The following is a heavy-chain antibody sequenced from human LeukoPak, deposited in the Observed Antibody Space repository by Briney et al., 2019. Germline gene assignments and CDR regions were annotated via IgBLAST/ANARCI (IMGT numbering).Heavy chain of an antibody. CDR2: IYPGDSDT. Sequence: GESLKISCRVSGYSFTTYWIGWVRQMPGKGLEWMGIIYPGDSDTRYSTSFQGQVTISADKSISTAYLQWSSLKASDTAMYYCARRWELYYFDYWGQGTLVTVSS. J-gene: IGHJ4*02. CDR3: ARRWELYYFDY. V-gene: IGHV5-51*01. D-gene: IGHD1-26*01. CDR1: GYSFTTYW.